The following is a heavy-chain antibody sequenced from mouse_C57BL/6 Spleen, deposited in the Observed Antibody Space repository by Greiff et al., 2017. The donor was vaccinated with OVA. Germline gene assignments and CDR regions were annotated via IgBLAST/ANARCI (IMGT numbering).Heavy chain of an antibody. D-gene: IGHD2-1*01. CDR2: ISYDGSN. V-gene: IGHV3-6*01. Sequence: ESGPGLVKPSQSLSLTCSVTGYSITSGYYWNWIRQFPGNKLEWMGYISYDGSNNYNPSLKNRISITRDTSKNQFFLKLNSVTTEDTATYYCARPYGNYVAWFAYWGQGTLVTVSA. CDR3: ARPYGNYVAWFAY. J-gene: IGHJ3*01. CDR1: GYSITSGYY.